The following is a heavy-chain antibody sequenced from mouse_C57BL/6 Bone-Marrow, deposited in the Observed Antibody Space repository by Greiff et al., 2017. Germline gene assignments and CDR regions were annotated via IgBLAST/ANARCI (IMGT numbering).Heavy chain of an antibody. CDR3: VKEGWFAY. J-gene: IGHJ3*01. V-gene: IGHV10-1*01. Sequence: DVHLVESGGGLVQPKGSLKLSCAASGFSFNTYAMNWVRQAPGKGLEWVARIRSKSNNYATYYADSVKDRFTISRDDSESMLYLQMNNLKTEDTAMYYCVKEGWFAYWGQGTLVTVSA. CDR2: IRSKSNNYAT. CDR1: GFSFNTYA.